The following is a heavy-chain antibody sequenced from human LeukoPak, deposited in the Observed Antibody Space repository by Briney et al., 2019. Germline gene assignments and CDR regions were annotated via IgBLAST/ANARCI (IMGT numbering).Heavy chain of an antibody. V-gene: IGHV4-59*01. CDR2: VYYTGAT. CDR3: ARCGNSYGTGYQFDP. D-gene: IGHD5-18*01. CDR1: GGSIGGYY. J-gene: IGHJ5*02. Sequence: PSETLSLTCTVSGGSIGGYYWSWVRQTPGKGLEWIGFVYYTGATNYNPSPKSRVTISLDTSKNQFSLNLNSVDAADRAVYFCARCGNSYGTGYQFDPWSQGTLVTVSS.